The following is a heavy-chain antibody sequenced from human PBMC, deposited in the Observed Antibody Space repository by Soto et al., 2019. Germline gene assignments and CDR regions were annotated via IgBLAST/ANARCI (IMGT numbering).Heavy chain of an antibody. V-gene: IGHV4-59*01. J-gene: IGHJ4*02. CDR1: TGSMRTYY. CDR2: ISHTGRT. Sequence: SETLSLTCSVSTGSMRTYYWTWIRQSPGKGLEWIGQISHTGRTKYNPSLESRVTISVDTSRKQFSLKLTSVTAADTALYYCARDDTTGLFDFWGQGXLVTVSS. CDR3: ARDDTTGLFDF. D-gene: IGHD4-17*01.